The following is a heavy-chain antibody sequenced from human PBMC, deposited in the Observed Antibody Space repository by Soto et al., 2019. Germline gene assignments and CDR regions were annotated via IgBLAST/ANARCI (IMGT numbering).Heavy chain of an antibody. J-gene: IGHJ6*02. D-gene: IGHD2-2*01. CDR1: GFTFSSYG. Sequence: GGSLRLSCAASGFTFSSYGMHWVRQAPGKGLEWVAVISYDGSNKYYADSVKGRFTISRDNSKNTLYLQMNSLRAEDTAVYYCAKDLSAAPYYYYYYGMDVWGQGTTVTVSS. CDR3: AKDLSAAPYYYYYYGMDV. V-gene: IGHV3-30*18. CDR2: ISYDGSNK.